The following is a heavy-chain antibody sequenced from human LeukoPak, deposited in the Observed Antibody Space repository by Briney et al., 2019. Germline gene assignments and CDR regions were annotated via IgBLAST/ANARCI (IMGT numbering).Heavy chain of an antibody. CDR1: GFTFSSYG. D-gene: IGHD6-19*01. CDR2: ISYDGSNK. Sequence: GGSLRLSCAASGFTFSSYGMHWVRQAPGKGLEWVAVISYDGSNKYYADSVKGRFTISRDNSKNTLYLQMNSLRAEDTAVYYCAKAQRGSGWYFEYYYYMDVWGKGTTVTVSS. V-gene: IGHV3-30*18. CDR3: AKAQRGSGWYFEYYYYMDV. J-gene: IGHJ6*03.